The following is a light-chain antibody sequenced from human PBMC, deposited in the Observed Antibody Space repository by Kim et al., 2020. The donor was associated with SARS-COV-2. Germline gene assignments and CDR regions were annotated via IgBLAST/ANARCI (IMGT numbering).Light chain of an antibody. V-gene: IGLV2-14*03. Sequence: QSALTQPASVSGSPGQSITLSCTGTSSDVGGYNYVSWYQQHPGKAPKLMIYDVSNRPSGVSNRFSGSKSGNTASLTISGLQAEDEADYYCSSYTSSSTRVFGGGTQLNVL. J-gene: IGLJ3*02. CDR2: DVS. CDR1: SSDVGGYNY. CDR3: SSYTSSSTRV.